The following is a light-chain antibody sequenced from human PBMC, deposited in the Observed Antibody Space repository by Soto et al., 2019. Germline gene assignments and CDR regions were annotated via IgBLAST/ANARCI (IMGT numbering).Light chain of an antibody. CDR1: QSVSSY. Sequence: EIVLTHSPATLSLSPGERASLSCRASQSVSSYLAWYQQKPGQAPRLLIYDASDRATGIPARFSGSGSGTDFTLTISSLEPEDFAVYYCQQRSSWPLTFGGGTRVEFK. CDR3: QQRSSWPLT. V-gene: IGKV3-11*01. CDR2: DAS. J-gene: IGKJ4*01.